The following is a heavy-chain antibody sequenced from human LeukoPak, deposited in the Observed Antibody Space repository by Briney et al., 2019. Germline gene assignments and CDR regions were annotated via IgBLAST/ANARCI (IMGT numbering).Heavy chain of an antibody. CDR1: GGSFSGYY. CDR3: ARWGIAAACTHYGMDV. Sequence: SETLPLTCAVYGGSFSGYYWSWIRQPPGRGLEWIGEINHSGSTNYNPSLKSRVTISVDTSKDQFSLKLSSVTAADTAVYYCARWGIAAACTHYGMDVWGQGTTVTVSS. D-gene: IGHD6-13*01. CDR2: INHSGST. V-gene: IGHV4-34*01. J-gene: IGHJ6*02.